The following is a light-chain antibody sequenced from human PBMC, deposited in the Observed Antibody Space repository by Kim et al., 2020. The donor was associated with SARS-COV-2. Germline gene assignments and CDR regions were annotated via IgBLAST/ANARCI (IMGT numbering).Light chain of an antibody. CDR2: GKN. CDR3: NSRDSNDNVV. V-gene: IGLV3-19*01. J-gene: IGLJ2*01. CDR1: RRRSYY. Sequence: VALGQTVRITCQGDRRRSYYATWYQQKPGQAPILVIYGKNNRPSGIPDRFSGSSSGNTASLTITGTQAGDEADDYCNSRDSNDNVVFGGGTQLTVL.